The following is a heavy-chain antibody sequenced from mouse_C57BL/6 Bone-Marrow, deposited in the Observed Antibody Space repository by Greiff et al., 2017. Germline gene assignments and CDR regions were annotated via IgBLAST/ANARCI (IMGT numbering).Heavy chain of an antibody. D-gene: IGHD2-3*01. CDR1: GYTFTDYY. CDR3: ARWGWLLRAMDY. J-gene: IGHJ4*01. Sequence: QVQLQQSGAELVRPGASVKLSCKASGYTFTDYYINWVKQRPGQGLEWIARIYPGSGNTYYNEKFKGTATLPAANSSSTAYMQLSSLTSEDSAVYFCARWGWLLRAMDYWGQGTSVTVSS. V-gene: IGHV1-76*01. CDR2: IYPGSGNT.